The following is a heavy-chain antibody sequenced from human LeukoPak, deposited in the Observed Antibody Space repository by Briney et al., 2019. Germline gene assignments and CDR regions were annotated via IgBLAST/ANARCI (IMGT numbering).Heavy chain of an antibody. CDR1: GFKSDDYG. CDR3: AGYYYDSSRGFDL. J-gene: IGHJ5*02. Sequence: GGSLRLSCAASGFKSDDYGMSGVRHAPGGGREWVCDIKRKGAWTGYADSLKGRFTISRDNAKNSLYLQMNSLRAEDTALYYCAGYYYDSSRGFDLWGQGTLVTVSA. D-gene: IGHD3-22*01. CDR2: IKRKGAWT. V-gene: IGHV3-20*04.